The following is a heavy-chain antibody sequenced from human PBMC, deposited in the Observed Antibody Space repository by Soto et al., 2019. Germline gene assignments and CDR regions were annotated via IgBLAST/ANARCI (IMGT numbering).Heavy chain of an antibody. V-gene: IGHV1-3*01. CDR3: ARADYDFWSGLSGVGGMDV. J-gene: IGHJ6*02. D-gene: IGHD3-3*01. Sequence: QVQLVQSGAEVKKPGASVKVSCKASGYTFTSYAMHWVRQAPGQRLEWMGWINAGNGNTKYSQKFQGRVTITRDTSASTAYMELSSLRSEDTAVYYCARADYDFWSGLSGVGGMDVWGQGTTVTVSS. CDR1: GYTFTSYA. CDR2: INAGNGNT.